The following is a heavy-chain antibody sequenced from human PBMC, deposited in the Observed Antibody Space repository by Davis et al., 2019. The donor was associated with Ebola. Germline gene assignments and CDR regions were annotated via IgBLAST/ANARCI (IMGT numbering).Heavy chain of an antibody. J-gene: IGHJ6*02. CDR1: GGSISSYY. D-gene: IGHD6-13*01. CDR3: ARTRIAAAGRFFYYYGMDV. CDR2: INHSGST. Sequence: MPSETLSLTCTVSGGSISSYYWSWIRQPPGKGLEWIGEINHSGSTNYNPSLKSRVTISVDTSKNQFSLKLSSVTAADTAVYYCARTRIAAAGRFFYYYGMDVWGQGTTVTVSS. V-gene: IGHV4-34*01.